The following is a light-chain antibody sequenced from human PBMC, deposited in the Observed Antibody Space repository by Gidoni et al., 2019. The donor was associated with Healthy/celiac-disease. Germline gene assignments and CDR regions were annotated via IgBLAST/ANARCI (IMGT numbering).Light chain of an antibody. CDR1: QSVLYSSNNKNY. V-gene: IGKV4-1*01. Sequence: DIVMTHSPDPLAVSLGERATINCKSSQSVLYSSNNKNYLAWYQQKPGQPPKMLIYWASTRESGVPDRFSGSGSGTDFTLTISSLQAEDVAVYYCQQHYSTPLTFGQGTKLEIK. CDR3: QQHYSTPLT. J-gene: IGKJ2*01. CDR2: WAS.